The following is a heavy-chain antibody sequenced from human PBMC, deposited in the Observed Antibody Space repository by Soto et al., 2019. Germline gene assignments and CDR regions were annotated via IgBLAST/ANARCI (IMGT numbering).Heavy chain of an antibody. CDR3: ARRKYLDY. CDR2: IRSNTYGGTT. CDR1: GFTFGDYA. Sequence: GGSLRLSCAASGFTFGDYAMSWFRQAPGKDLEWIGYIRSNTYGGTTEYAASVKGRFTISRDDSKRVAHLQMNSLESEDTAVYYCARRKYLDYWGQGTLATVSS. V-gene: IGHV3-49*03. J-gene: IGHJ4*02.